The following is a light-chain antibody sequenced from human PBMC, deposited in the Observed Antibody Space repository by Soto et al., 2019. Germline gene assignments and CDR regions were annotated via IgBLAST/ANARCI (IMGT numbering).Light chain of an antibody. V-gene: IGKV3-20*01. Sequence: EIVLTQSPGTLSLSPGERATLSCRASQSVSSSYLAWYQQKPGQAPRLLIYGASSRATGIPDRFSGSGSGTEFTLTITSLQSEDSAVYYCQQYNNWPPTFGQGTRLEIK. CDR3: QQYNNWPPT. J-gene: IGKJ5*01. CDR1: QSVSSSY. CDR2: GAS.